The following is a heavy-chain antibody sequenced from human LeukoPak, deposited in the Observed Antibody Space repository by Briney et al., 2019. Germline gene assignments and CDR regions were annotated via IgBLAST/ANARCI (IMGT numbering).Heavy chain of an antibody. V-gene: IGHV3-30*18. CDR1: GFIFSSYG. CDR2: ISYDGSTK. D-gene: IGHD3-3*01. J-gene: IGHJ6*02. Sequence: GGSLRLSCAASGFIFSSYGMHWVRQAPGKGLEWVAVISYDGSTKYYGGSVKGRFTIARDNSKNTLYLQMNSLRAEDTAVYYCAKDPDSGPQLRFLEWLPQYDGMDVWGQGTTVTVSS. CDR3: AKDPDSGPQLRFLEWLPQYDGMDV.